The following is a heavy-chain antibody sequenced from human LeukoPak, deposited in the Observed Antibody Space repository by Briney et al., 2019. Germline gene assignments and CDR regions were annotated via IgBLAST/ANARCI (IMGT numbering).Heavy chain of an antibody. J-gene: IGHJ4*02. CDR1: GFTFSSYA. D-gene: IGHD2-8*01. CDR3: SKRSRGYCMKGVCYFDY. V-gene: IGHV3-23*01. Sequence: GGCLRLSCAASGFTFSSYAMSCVRQAAGKGLEWVSTISNSGTGTYYADSVKGRFTISRDNSKNTLSVQMDRRRAEDTAVYYCSKRSRGYCMKGVCYFDYWGQGTLVTVSS. CDR2: ISNSGTGT.